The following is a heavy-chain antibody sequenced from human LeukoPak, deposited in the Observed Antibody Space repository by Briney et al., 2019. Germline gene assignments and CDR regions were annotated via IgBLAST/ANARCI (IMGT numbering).Heavy chain of an antibody. Sequence: SETLSLTCTVSGGSISNYFWSWIRQPPGKGLEWIGYIYYSGGTNYNPSLKSRVTISVDTSKIQFSLKLSSVTAADTAVYYCARPSRSVSTAGAFDIWGQGTMVTVSS. CDR3: ARPSRSVSTAGAFDI. J-gene: IGHJ3*02. CDR1: GGSISNYF. CDR2: IYYSGGT. V-gene: IGHV4-59*01. D-gene: IGHD5/OR15-5a*01.